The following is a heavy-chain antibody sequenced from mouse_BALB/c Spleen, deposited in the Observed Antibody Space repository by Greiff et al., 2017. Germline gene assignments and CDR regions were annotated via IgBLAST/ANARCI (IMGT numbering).Heavy chain of an antibody. CDR3: ADYYGSSGFAY. D-gene: IGHD1-1*01. CDR1: GYSITSGYY. V-gene: IGHV3-6*02. J-gene: IGHJ3*01. Sequence: EVQLVESGPGLVKPSQSLSLTCSVTGYSITSGYYWNWIRQLPGNKLEWMGYISYDGSNNYNPSLKNRISITRDTSKNQFFLKLNSVTTEDTATYYCADYYGSSGFAYWGQGTLVTVSA. CDR2: ISYDGSN.